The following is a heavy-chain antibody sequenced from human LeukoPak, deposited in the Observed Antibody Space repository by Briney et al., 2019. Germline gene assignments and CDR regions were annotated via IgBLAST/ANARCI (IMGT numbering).Heavy chain of an antibody. CDR2: ISAYNGNT. CDR3: ARDPENQYYYDSSGYEDY. CDR1: GYTFTSYG. V-gene: IGHV1-18*01. J-gene: IGHJ4*02. Sequence: ASVKVSCKASGYTFTSYGISWVRQAPGQGLEWMGWISAYNGNTNYAQKLQGRVTMTIDTSTSTAYMELRSLRSDDTAVYYCARDPENQYYYDSSGYEDYWGQGTLVTVSS. D-gene: IGHD3-22*01.